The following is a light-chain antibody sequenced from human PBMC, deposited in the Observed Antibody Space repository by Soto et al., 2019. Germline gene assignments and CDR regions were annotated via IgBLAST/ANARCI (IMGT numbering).Light chain of an antibody. CDR3: MKALQAPLT. V-gene: IGKV2-28*01. J-gene: IGKJ4*01. CDR1: QSLLHSTGNNY. CDR2: LGS. Sequence: DIVMTQSPLSLTVTPGEPASISCRSSQSLLHSTGNNYLHWFVQKPGQSPHLLIYLGSRRASGVTDRFSVSGSGTDFTLKISRVEAEDVGVYYCMKALQAPLTFGGGTKVEIK.